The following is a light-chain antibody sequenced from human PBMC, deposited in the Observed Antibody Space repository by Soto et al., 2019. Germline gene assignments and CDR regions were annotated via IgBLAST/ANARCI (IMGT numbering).Light chain of an antibody. CDR1: SSNIGKNT. CDR3: AAWDNSLYGHV. J-gene: IGLJ1*01. Sequence: QSVLAQPPSVSGTPGQRVTISCSGSSSNIGKNTVSWYQQVPGAAPKPLISTDNQRPSGVPDRFSGSKSGTSASLAISGLQSEDEADYYCAAWDNSLYGHVFGTGTKVTVL. V-gene: IGLV1-44*01. CDR2: TDN.